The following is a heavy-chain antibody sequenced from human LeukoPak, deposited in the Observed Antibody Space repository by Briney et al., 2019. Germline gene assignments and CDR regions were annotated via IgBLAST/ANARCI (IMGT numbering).Heavy chain of an antibody. CDR1: GGSVNSGGYY. CDR3: ARVTTGGYYNC. V-gene: IGHV4-31*03. J-gene: IGHJ4*02. CDR2: IYYSGRT. Sequence: PSQTLSLTCTVSGGSVNSGGYYWTWIRQHPGKGLEWLGYIYYSGRTYYNPSLKSRITISLDTSKNQFSLNLTSVTAADTAVYYCARVTTGGYYNCWGQGTLVTVSS. D-gene: IGHD3-22*01.